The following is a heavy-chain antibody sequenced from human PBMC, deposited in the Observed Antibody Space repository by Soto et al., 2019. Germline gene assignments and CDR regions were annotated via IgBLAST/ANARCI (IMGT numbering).Heavy chain of an antibody. CDR2: IIPILGTI. CDR1: GGTFRTYA. D-gene: IGHD6-19*01. V-gene: IGHV1-69*11. CDR3: AKRAVAGTPTSYYNHGMDV. J-gene: IGHJ6*02. Sequence: QVQLLQSGAEVKKPGSSVRVSCEASGGTFRTYAISWVRQDPGQGLEWMGEIIPILGTITYAQKFQGRLTITAEXAXAXVXMDLRSLRSDDTALSYCAKRAVAGTPTSYYNHGMDVWGQGTTVTVSS.